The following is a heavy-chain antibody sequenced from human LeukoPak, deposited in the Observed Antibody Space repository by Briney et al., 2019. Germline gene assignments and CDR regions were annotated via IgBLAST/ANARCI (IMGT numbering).Heavy chain of an antibody. D-gene: IGHD3-22*01. CDR2: IYTSGGT. CDR1: GGSISSGSYY. V-gene: IGHV4-61*02. Sequence: PSETLSLTCTVSGGSISSGSYYWSWIRQPAGKGLEWIGRIYTSGGTNYNPSLKSRVTISVDTSKNQFSPKLSSATAADTAVYYCARGLRRSTYYYDSSGLFDYWGQGTLVTVSS. J-gene: IGHJ4*02. CDR3: ARGLRRSTYYYDSSGLFDY.